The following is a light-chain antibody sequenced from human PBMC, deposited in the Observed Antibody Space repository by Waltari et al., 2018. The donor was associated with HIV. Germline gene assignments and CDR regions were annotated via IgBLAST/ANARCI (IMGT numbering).Light chain of an antibody. V-gene: IGLV2-8*01. J-gene: IGLJ1*01. CDR3: SSYAGSNNLV. Sequence: QSALTQPPSASGSPGQSVTISCTGTSSDVGGYKDVSRYQQHPGKAPKLMIDEVSKRPSGVPDRFSGSKSGNTASLTVSGLQAEDEADYYCSSYAGSNNLVFGTGTKVTVL. CDR1: SSDVGGYKD. CDR2: EVS.